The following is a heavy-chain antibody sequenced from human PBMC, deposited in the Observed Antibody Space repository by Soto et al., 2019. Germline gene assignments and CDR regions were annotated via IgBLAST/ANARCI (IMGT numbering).Heavy chain of an antibody. CDR3: ARWWSGSRQGFDP. D-gene: IGHD3-3*01. Sequence: QVQLQESGPGLVKPSQTLSLTCTVSGGSISSGDYYWSWIRQHPGKGLEWIGYIYYSGSTYYNPSLKRRVTISVDTAKNQFSLKLSSVTAADTDVYYCARWWSGSRQGFDPWGQGTLVTVSA. V-gene: IGHV4-31*03. CDR2: IYYSGST. CDR1: GGSISSGDYY. J-gene: IGHJ5*02.